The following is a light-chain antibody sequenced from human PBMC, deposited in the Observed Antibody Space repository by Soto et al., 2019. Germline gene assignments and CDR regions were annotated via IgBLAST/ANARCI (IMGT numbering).Light chain of an antibody. V-gene: IGLV1-44*01. CDR2: SNN. CDR3: AAWDDSLNGYV. CDR1: SXNIGSNT. Sequence: QSVLTQPPSASGTPGQRVTISCSGSSXNIGSNTVDCYQQLPGTAPKLLIYSNNQRPSGVPDRFSGSESGTSASLAISGLQCEDETDYCCAAWDDSLNGYVFGTGTKVTVL. J-gene: IGLJ1*01.